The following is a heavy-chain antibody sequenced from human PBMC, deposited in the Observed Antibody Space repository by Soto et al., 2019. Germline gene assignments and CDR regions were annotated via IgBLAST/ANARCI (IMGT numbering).Heavy chain of an antibody. Sequence: SETLSLTCTVSGGSISSSSYYWGWIRQPPGKGLEWIGSIYYSGSTYYNPSLKSRVTISVDTSKNQFSLKLSSVTAADTAVYYCARGGRSITMVRGVITPIADAFDIWGQGTMVTVSS. J-gene: IGHJ3*02. CDR2: IYYSGST. D-gene: IGHD3-10*01. CDR1: GGSISSSSYY. V-gene: IGHV4-39*01. CDR3: ARGGRSITMVRGVITPIADAFDI.